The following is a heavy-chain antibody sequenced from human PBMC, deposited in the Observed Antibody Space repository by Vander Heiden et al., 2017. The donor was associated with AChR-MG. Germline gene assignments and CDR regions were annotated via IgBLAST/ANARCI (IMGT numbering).Heavy chain of an antibody. D-gene: IGHD2-2*01. CDR2: IYSGGST. Sequence: EVQLVESGGGLVQPGGSLRLSCAASGFTVSSNYMSWVRQAPGKGLEWVSVIYSGGSTYYADSVKGRFTISRDNSKNTLYLQMNSLRAEDTAVYYCARDIVVVPAATNDYWGQGTLVTVSS. J-gene: IGHJ4*02. CDR3: ARDIVVVPAATNDY. V-gene: IGHV3-66*01. CDR1: GFTVSSNY.